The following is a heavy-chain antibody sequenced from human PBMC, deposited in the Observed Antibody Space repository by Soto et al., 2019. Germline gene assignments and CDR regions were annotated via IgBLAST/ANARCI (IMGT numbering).Heavy chain of an antibody. CDR3: AKSDDSSGYYYPGGMDV. CDR1: GFTFSSYG. CDR2: ISYDGSNK. V-gene: IGHV3-30*18. J-gene: IGHJ6*02. D-gene: IGHD3-22*01. Sequence: GGSLRLSCAASGFTFSSYGMHWVRQAPGKGLGWVAVISYDGSNKYYADSVKGRFTISRDNSKNTLYLQMNSLRAEDTAVYYCAKSDDSSGYYYPGGMDVWGQGTTVTVSS.